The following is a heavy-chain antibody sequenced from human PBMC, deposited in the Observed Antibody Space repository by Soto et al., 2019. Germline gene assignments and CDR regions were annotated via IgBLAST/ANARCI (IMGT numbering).Heavy chain of an antibody. J-gene: IGHJ6*02. D-gene: IGHD1-1*01. Sequence: QVQLVQSGAEVKKPGSSVKVSCKASGGTFSTSAISWVRQAPGQGLEWVGGIMPVFPTPDYAQNFQGRVTITADESTTTAYLELTSLRADDPAVYYCARDKVRLQLGGNYYYILDVWGQGPAITVSS. CDR2: IMPVFPTP. CDR3: ARDKVRLQLGGNYYYILDV. CDR1: GGTFSTSA. V-gene: IGHV1-69*12.